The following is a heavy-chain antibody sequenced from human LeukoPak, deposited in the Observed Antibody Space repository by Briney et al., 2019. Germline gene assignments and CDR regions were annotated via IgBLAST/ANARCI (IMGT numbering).Heavy chain of an antibody. CDR1: GYTLTESS. D-gene: IGHD2-15*01. CDR3: ARVWQYCTGGSCYYPFDY. J-gene: IGHJ4*02. Sequence: ASVKVSCKVSGYTLTESSMHWVRQAPGKGLEWMGGFEPEEGETIYAQKFQGRVTMTRDTSISTAYMELSSLRSDDTAVYYCARVWQYCTGGSCYYPFDYWGQGTLATVSS. CDR2: FEPEEGET. V-gene: IGHV1-24*01.